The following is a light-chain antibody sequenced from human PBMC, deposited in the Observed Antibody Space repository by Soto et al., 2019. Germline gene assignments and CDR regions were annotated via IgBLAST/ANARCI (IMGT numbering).Light chain of an antibody. Sequence: ERIMTQSADMRSVSPEESATLSCRVSQSISSNLAWYQQKPGEAPRLLIFDASARAVDIPGRFSGSVSGTEFTLTISSLQPEDFAVYFCHSYDKWPPGTFGQGSKV. CDR2: DAS. V-gene: IGKV3D-15*01. CDR3: HSYDKWPPGT. J-gene: IGKJ1*01. CDR1: QSISSN.